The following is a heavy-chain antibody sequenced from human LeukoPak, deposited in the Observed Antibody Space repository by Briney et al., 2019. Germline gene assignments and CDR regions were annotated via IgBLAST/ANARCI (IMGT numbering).Heavy chain of an antibody. CDR1: GFTFSSYV. CDR3: ARDVCSDTSCYIWDY. CDR2: ISYVGSNI. D-gene: IGHD2-2*02. J-gene: IGHJ4*02. Sequence: PGRSLRLSCGASGFTFSSYVMHWVSQAPGKGMEWVAVISYVGSNIYHVDSVKGRFTICRDNSKNTLYLQMNSLRAEDTAVYYCARDVCSDTSCYIWDYWGQGTLVTVSS. V-gene: IGHV3-30-3*01.